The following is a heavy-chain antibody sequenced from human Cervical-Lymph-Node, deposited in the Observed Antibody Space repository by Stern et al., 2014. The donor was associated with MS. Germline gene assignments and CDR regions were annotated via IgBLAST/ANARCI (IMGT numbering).Heavy chain of an antibody. CDR2: IRRGGSSI. Sequence: EIQLVESGGGLVKPGGSLRLSCAASGFTFSSYSMHWVRQAPGKGLEWVSFIRRGGSSIYYADSLKGRFTISRANAQNSLYLQMNSLRAEDEAVYYCARGRGGNYRYYLDYWGQGTLVTVSS. V-gene: IGHV3-21*01. CDR1: GFTFSSYS. CDR3: ARGRGGNYRYYLDY. D-gene: IGHD4-23*01. J-gene: IGHJ4*02.